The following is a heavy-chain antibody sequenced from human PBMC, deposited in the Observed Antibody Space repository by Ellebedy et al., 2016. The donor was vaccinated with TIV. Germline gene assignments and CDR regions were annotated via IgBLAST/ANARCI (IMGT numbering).Heavy chain of an antibody. V-gene: IGHV3-43*02. J-gene: IGHJ6*02. CDR3: VKDMVGSSWLAMDV. D-gene: IGHD6-13*01. Sequence: GESLKISCAASGITFDDYAMHWVRQAPGKGLEWVSLISGDGGSTYHADSVRGRFTISRDNSKNSLYLQMNSLRTEDTALYYCVKDMVGSSWLAMDVWGQGTTVTVSS. CDR2: ISGDGGST. CDR1: GITFDDYA.